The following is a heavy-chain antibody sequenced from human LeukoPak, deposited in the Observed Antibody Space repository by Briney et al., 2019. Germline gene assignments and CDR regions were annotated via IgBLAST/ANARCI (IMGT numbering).Heavy chain of an antibody. CDR3: AKAGPGYCSSSSCYNFDY. Sequence: GGSLRLSCSASGFIFSTSSIHWVRQAPGKGLEHVSAISGDGHSTYYADSVKGRFTISRDNSKNTLYLQMSSLRPEDTAVYYCAKAGPGYCSSSSCYNFDYWGQGTLVTVSS. CDR2: ISGDGHST. D-gene: IGHD2-2*03. J-gene: IGHJ4*02. CDR1: GFIFSTSS. V-gene: IGHV3-64D*06.